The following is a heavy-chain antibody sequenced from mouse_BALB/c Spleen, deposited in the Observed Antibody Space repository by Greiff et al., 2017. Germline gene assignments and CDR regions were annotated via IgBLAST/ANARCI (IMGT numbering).Heavy chain of an antibody. Sequence: QVQLQQSGAELAKPGASVKMSCKASGYTFTSYWMHWVKQRPGQGLEWIGYINPSTGYTEYNQKFKDKATLTADKSSSTAYMQLSSLTSEDSAVYYCARRNYYGSPWFAYWGQGTLVTVSA. D-gene: IGHD1-1*01. CDR3: ARRNYYGSPWFAY. V-gene: IGHV1-7*01. CDR1: GYTFTSYW. J-gene: IGHJ3*01. CDR2: INPSTGYT.